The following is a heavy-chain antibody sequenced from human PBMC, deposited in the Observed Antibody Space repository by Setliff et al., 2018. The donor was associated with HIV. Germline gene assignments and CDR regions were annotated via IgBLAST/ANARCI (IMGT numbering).Heavy chain of an antibody. J-gene: IGHJ4*02. CDR1: GFTFSSYS. CDR3: ARGTGPSGCAGDCYHD. V-gene: IGHV3-21*01. CDR2: ISSSGSYI. D-gene: IGHD2-21*02. Sequence: GESLKISCAASGFTFSSYSMNWVRQAPGKGLEWVSSISSSGSYIYYADSVKGRFTSSRDNGKNSLYLQMNSLRAEDTAVYYCARGTGPSGCAGDCYHDWGQGTLVTVS.